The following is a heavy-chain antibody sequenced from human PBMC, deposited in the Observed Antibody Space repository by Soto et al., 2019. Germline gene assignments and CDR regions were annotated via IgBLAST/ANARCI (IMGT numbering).Heavy chain of an antibody. Sequence: LRLSCAASGFTFSGYSVNWVRQAPGKGLEWVSYISSGSKTIYYAESVKGRFTVSRDNARNSQYLQMNSLRDEDTAVYYCAREDILGVRSFDYWGQGTLVTVSS. CDR3: AREDILGVRSFDY. V-gene: IGHV3-48*02. D-gene: IGHD3-9*01. CDR1: GFTFSGYS. CDR2: ISSGSKTI. J-gene: IGHJ4*02.